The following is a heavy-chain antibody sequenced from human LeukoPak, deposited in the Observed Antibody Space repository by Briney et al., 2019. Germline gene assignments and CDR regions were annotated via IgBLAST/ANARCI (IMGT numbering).Heavy chain of an antibody. D-gene: IGHD3-9*01. J-gene: IGHJ3*02. CDR1: GFTINSYW. CDR3: ARDADYDILNSDKTFDI. Sequence: GGSLRLSCAASGFTINSYWISCFRQAPGKGLEWVANIQQDGSEKYYVDSVKGRFTISIDNAKNSLYLQMNSLRAEDTALYYSARDADYDILNSDKTFDIWGQGTMVTVSS. CDR2: IQQDGSEK. V-gene: IGHV3-7*01.